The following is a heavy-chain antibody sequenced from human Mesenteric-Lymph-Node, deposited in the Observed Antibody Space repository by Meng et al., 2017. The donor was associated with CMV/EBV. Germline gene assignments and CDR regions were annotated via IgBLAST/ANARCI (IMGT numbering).Heavy chain of an antibody. CDR2: IIPIMGIS. CDR1: GYTFTGYY. CDR3: AGDSSTIHRFGYNLDS. Sequence: ASVKVSCKASGYTFTGYYMHWVRQAPGQRLEWMGAIIPIMGISTDAQKYQGRVTLSADKSTNTVYMDLTSLTSDDTATYYCAGDSSTIHRFGYNLDSWGQGTQVTVSS. V-gene: IGHV1-46*01. D-gene: IGHD5-12*01. J-gene: IGHJ4*02.